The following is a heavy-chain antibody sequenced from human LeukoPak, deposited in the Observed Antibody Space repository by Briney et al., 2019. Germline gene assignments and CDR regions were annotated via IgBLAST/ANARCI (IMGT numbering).Heavy chain of an antibody. V-gene: IGHV1-69*05. J-gene: IGHJ1*01. D-gene: IGHD1-26*01. CDR1: GGTFSSYA. Sequence: SVKVSCKASGGTFSSYAISWVRQAPRQGLEWMGRIIPIFGTANYAQKFQGRVTITTDESTSTAYMELSSLRSEDTAVYYCARSARAFGSYSYFQHSGQGTLVTVSS. CDR2: IIPIFGTA. CDR3: ARSARAFGSYSYFQH.